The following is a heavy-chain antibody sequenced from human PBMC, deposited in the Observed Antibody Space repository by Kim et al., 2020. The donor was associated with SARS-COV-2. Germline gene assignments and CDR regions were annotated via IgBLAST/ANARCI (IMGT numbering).Heavy chain of an antibody. V-gene: IGHV3-7*01. CDR2: IKEDESEK. D-gene: IGHD6-19*01. Sequence: GSLRLSCAASGFTFSSYWMSWVRQAPGRGLEWVANIKEDESEKYYAGSVRGRFTTSRDNAKKSLSLQMNSLRAEDTAVYYCARLDYSGGWYVDYWGQGTRVTVSS. CDR3: ARLDYSGGWYVDY. CDR1: GFTFSSYW. J-gene: IGHJ4*02.